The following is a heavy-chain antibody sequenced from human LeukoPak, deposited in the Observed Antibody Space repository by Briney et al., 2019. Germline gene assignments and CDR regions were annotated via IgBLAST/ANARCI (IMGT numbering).Heavy chain of an antibody. J-gene: IGHJ4*02. D-gene: IGHD5-12*01. CDR3: VSTATFDY. CDR2: ISSSGSTI. V-gene: IGHV3-48*03. Sequence: GGSLRLSCAASGFTFSSYEMNWVRQAPGKGLEWVSCISSSGSTIYYADSVKGRFTISRDNAKNLLSLEMNSLRVEDTAIYYCVSTATFDYWGQGTLVTVSS. CDR1: GFTFSSYE.